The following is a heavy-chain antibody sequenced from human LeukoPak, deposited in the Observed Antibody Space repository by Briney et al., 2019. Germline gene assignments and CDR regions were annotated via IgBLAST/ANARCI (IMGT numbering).Heavy chain of an antibody. J-gene: IGHJ4*02. Sequence: GASVKVSCKASGYTFIGYYMYWVRQAPGQGLEWMGWINPNSGGTNYAQKFQGRVTITRNTSISTAYMELSSLRSEDTAVYYCARSAGRSDYWGQGTLVTVSS. V-gene: IGHV1-2*02. D-gene: IGHD6-13*01. CDR2: INPNSGGT. CDR1: GYTFIGYY. CDR3: ARSAGRSDY.